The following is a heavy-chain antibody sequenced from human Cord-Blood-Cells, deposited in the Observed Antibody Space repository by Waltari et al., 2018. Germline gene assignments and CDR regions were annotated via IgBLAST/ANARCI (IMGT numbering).Heavy chain of an antibody. Sequence: QVQLVESGGGVVQPGRSLRLSCAASGFTFSSYGMPWVRPAPGKGLEWVALIWYDGSNKYYADSVKGRFTISRDNSKNTLYLQMNSLRAEDTAVYYCARGYDSSSYYYYGMDVWGQGTTVTVSS. CDR2: IWYDGSNK. CDR3: ARGYDSSSYYYYGMDV. V-gene: IGHV3-33*01. CDR1: GFTFSSYG. D-gene: IGHD6-6*01. J-gene: IGHJ6*02.